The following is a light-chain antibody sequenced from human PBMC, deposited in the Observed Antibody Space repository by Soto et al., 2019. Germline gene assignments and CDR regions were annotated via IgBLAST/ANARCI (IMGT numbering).Light chain of an antibody. Sequence: EIVLTQSPGTLSLSPGERATLSCRASQSVSSSYLAWYQQKPGQAPRLLIYGASSRATGIPDRFSGSGSGTDFTLTISSLQPEDFATYYCQQSYRRPITFGQGTRLEIK. V-gene: IGKV3-20*01. CDR3: QQSYRRPIT. CDR1: QSVSSSY. J-gene: IGKJ5*01. CDR2: GAS.